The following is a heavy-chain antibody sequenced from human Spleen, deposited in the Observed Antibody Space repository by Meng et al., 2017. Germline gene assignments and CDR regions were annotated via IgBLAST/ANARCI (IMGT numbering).Heavy chain of an antibody. V-gene: IGHV2-5*02. CDR1: GFSLTTSRVG. CDR3: AHRGYNYGYGGY. D-gene: IGHD5-18*01. J-gene: IGHJ4*02. CDR2: IYGDDDE. Sequence: QITLKESGPTLVKPTQTLTLTCTFSGFSLTTSRVGVGWIRQPPGKALEWLALIYGDDDERYSPSLKSRLTITKDTSKNQVVLTMTNMDPVDTATYYCAHRGYNYGYGGYWGQGTLVTVSS.